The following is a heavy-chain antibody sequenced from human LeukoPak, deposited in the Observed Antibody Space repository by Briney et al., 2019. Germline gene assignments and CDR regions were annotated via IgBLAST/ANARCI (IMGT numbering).Heavy chain of an antibody. CDR1: GFTFSSYG. J-gene: IGHJ4*02. CDR2: VSNDGSIK. Sequence: PGGSLRLSCAASGFTFSSYGMHWVRQAPGKGLEWVAVVSNDGSIKYYADSVKGRFTISRDNSKNTLYLQMDSLRADDTAVYFCAKGSSRMGYYGAEVGFWGQGTLVTVST. CDR3: AKGSSRMGYYGAEVGF. V-gene: IGHV3-30*18. D-gene: IGHD4-17*01.